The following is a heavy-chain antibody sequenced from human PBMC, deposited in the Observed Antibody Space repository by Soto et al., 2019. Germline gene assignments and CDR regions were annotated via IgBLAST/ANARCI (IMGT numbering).Heavy chain of an antibody. V-gene: IGHV4-39*01. Sequence: SETLSLTCTVSGGSISSSSYYWGWIRQPPGKGLEWIGSIYYSGSTYYNPSLKSRVTISVDTSKNQFSLKLSSVTAADTAVYYCARHGNVPVATLGGYYFDYWGQGTLVTVSS. CDR1: GGSISSSSYY. J-gene: IGHJ4*02. CDR3: ARHGNVPVATLGGYYFDY. CDR2: IYYSGST. D-gene: IGHD5-12*01.